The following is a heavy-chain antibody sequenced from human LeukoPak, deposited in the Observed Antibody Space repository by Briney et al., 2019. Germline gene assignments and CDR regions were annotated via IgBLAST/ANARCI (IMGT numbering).Heavy chain of an antibody. CDR1: GGSISGFH. V-gene: IGHV4-59*08. CDR2: IYYSGRT. Sequence: SETLSLTCTVSGGSISGFHWNWLRQPPGKGLEWIGYIYYSGRTDSSPSLKSRVTVSVDTSKNQFNLRLTSVTAADTAMYYCARRNDFDIWGPGTMVTVSS. CDR3: ARRNDFDI. J-gene: IGHJ3*02.